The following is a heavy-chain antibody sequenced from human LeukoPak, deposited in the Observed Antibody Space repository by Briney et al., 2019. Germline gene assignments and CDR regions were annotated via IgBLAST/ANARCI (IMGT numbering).Heavy chain of an antibody. CDR3: ARRAGAYSHPSDY. CDR1: GFTVSSNS. V-gene: IGHV3-53*01. D-gene: IGHD4/OR15-4a*01. CDR2: IYSDNT. J-gene: IGHJ4*02. Sequence: GGSLRLSCTVSGFTVSSNSMSWVRQAPGKGLEWVPFIYSDNTHYSDSVKGRFTISRDNSKNTLYLQMNSLRAEDTAVYYCARRAGAYSHPSDYWGQGTLVTVSS.